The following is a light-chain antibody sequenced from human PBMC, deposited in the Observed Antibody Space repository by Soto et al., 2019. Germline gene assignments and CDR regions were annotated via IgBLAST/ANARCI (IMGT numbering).Light chain of an antibody. CDR1: SSDVGSYDY. V-gene: IGLV2-11*01. CDR2: NVN. Sequence: QSVLIQPPSVSGSPGQSVTISCTGTSSDVGSYDYVSWYQQHPGTVPKPMIYNVNTQPSGVPDRFSGSKSGNTASMTISGLQAEDEADYSCCSYTSSVTYVFGTGTKVTVL. CDR3: CSYTSSVTYV. J-gene: IGLJ1*01.